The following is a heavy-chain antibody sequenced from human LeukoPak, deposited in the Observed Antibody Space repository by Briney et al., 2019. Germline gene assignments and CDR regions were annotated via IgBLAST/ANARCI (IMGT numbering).Heavy chain of an antibody. CDR1: GGTFSSYT. Sequence: SVKVSCKASGGTFSSYTISWVRQAPGQGLEWMGRIIPILGIANYAQKFQGRVTITADKSTSTAYMELSSLRSEDTAVYYCAREDGVYSRNRFDPWGQGTLVTVSS. CDR3: AREDGVYSRNRFDP. CDR2: IIPILGIA. V-gene: IGHV1-69*04. J-gene: IGHJ5*02. D-gene: IGHD5-18*01.